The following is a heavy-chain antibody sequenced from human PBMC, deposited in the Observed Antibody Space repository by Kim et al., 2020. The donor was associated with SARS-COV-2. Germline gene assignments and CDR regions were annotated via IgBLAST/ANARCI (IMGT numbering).Heavy chain of an antibody. J-gene: IGHJ3*01. CDR1: GFTFSSYS. D-gene: IGHD3-3*01. V-gene: IGHV3-23*01. Sequence: GGSLRLSCAASGFTFSSYSMSWVRQAPGKGLEWVSVISGSGGSTYYADSVKGLFTISRVTFKKTLHQQMNSLRAEATAVFYCAEDPRIGFVSVYFDFWG. CDR3: AEDPRIGFVSVYFDF. CDR2: ISGSGGST.